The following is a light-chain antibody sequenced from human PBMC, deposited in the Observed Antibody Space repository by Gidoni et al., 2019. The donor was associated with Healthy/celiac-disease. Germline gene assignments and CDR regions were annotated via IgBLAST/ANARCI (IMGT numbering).Light chain of an antibody. CDR1: QSISSY. Sequence: DIQMTQSPSSLSASVGDRVTITCRASQSISSYLNWYQQKPGEAPKILIYAASSLQSGVPSRFSGRGSGKDFTLTISSLQPEDFANYYWQQSYSTPRSFGQXTKLEIK. J-gene: IGKJ2*03. V-gene: IGKV1-39*01. CDR3: QQSYSTPRS. CDR2: AAS.